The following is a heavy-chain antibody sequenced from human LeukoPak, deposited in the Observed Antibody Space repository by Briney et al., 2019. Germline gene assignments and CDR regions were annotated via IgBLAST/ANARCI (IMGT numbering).Heavy chain of an antibody. J-gene: IGHJ4*02. CDR1: SAG. Sequence: SAGMACSRRCSPKDLRWVGRIKSKTDGGTTDYAAPVKGRFTISRDDSKNTLFLQMNSLKTEDTAVYYCTTAGESYWGQGTLVTVSS. CDR2: IKSKTDGGTT. V-gene: IGHV3-15*01. D-gene: IGHD3-10*01. CDR3: TTAGESY.